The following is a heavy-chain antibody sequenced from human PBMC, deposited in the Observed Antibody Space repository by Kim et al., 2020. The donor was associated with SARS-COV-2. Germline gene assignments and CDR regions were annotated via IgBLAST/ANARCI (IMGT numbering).Heavy chain of an antibody. CDR1: GRYFSSHY. J-gene: IGHJ2*01. V-gene: IGHV4-34*01. Sequence: SETLSLTCAVYGRYFSSHYWTWIRQPPGKGLEWIGEITPGGATNYNPSLKSRVTILVDTSNNQFSLRLTSMTAADTAVYFCARGKSEYFGSGRARYFDLWGGGSRVSVPS. CDR3: ARGKSEYFGSGRARYFDL. CDR2: ITPGGAT. D-gene: IGHD3-10*01.